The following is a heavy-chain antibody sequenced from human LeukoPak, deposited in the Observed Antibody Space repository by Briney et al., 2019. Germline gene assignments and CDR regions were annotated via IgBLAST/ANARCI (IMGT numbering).Heavy chain of an antibody. CDR3: TRASYYYDGTADY. CDR1: GFTFGDYA. V-gene: IGHV3-49*04. Sequence: GGSLRLSCTASGFTFGDYAMSWVRQPPGKGREWVVFIRSKAYGGTTEYAASVKGRFTISRDDSKSIAYLQMNSLKTEDTAVYYCTRASYYYDGTADYWGQGTLVTVSS. CDR2: IRSKAYGGTT. J-gene: IGHJ4*02. D-gene: IGHD3-22*01.